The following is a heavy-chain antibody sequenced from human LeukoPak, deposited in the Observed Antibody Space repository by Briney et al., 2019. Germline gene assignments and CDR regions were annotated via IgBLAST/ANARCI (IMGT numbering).Heavy chain of an antibody. CDR2: ISGSGGST. D-gene: IGHD6-6*01. CDR1: GFTFSNYA. J-gene: IGHJ4*02. Sequence: PGGPLRLSCAASGFTFSNYAMSWVRQAPGKGPEWVSGISGSGGSTYYADSVKGRFTISRDNSKSTLSLQMNSLRAEDTAVYYCAKDLRYSSSSGCLDYWGQGTLVTVSS. CDR3: AKDLRYSSSSGCLDY. V-gene: IGHV3-23*01.